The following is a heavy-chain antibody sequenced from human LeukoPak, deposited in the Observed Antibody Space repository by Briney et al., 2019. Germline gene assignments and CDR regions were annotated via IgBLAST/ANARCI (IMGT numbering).Heavy chain of an antibody. Sequence: SETLSLTCTVSGYSISSGYYWGWIRQPPGKGLEWIGSIYHSGSTYYNPSLKSRVTISVDTSKNQFSLKLSSVTAADTAVYYCARDTQWLAYWGQGTLVTVSS. D-gene: IGHD6-19*01. CDR2: IYHSGST. CDR1: GYSISSGYY. V-gene: IGHV4-38-2*02. J-gene: IGHJ4*02. CDR3: ARDTQWLAY.